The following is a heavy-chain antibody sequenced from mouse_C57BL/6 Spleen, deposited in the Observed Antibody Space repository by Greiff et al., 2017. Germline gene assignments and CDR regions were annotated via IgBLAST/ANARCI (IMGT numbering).Heavy chain of an antibody. CDR2: IYPGDGDT. Sequence: QVQLQQSGPELVKPGASVKISCKASGYAFSSSWMNWVKQRPGKGLEWIGRIYPGDGDTNYNGTFKGKATLTADKSSSTAYMQLSSLTSEDSAVYFCARSGYDYDNYWGQGTLVTVSA. J-gene: IGHJ3*01. V-gene: IGHV1-82*01. CDR1: GYAFSSSW. CDR3: ARSGYDYDNY. D-gene: IGHD2-4*01.